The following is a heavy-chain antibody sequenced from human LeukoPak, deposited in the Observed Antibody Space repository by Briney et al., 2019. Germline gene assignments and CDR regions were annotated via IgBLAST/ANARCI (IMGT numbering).Heavy chain of an antibody. CDR3: AKDTRSRPYSTPYYFDY. J-gene: IGHJ4*02. D-gene: IGHD6-13*01. Sequence: GGSLRLSCVASGFTFSSYAMSWVRQAPGKGLEWVSAISAGGGSTYYADSVKGRFTISRDKSRNALYLQMNSLRAEDTAVYYCAKDTRSRPYSTPYYFDYWRQGTLVTVPS. CDR2: ISAGGGST. V-gene: IGHV3-23*01. CDR1: GFTFSSYA.